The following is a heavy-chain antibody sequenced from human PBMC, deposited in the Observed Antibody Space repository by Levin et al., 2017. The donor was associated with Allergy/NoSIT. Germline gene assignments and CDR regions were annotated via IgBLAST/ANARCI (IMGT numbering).Heavy chain of an antibody. CDR1: GFTFSSYA. V-gene: IGHV3-23*01. J-gene: IGHJ6*02. CDR2: ISGSGGST. Sequence: GESLKISCAASGFTFSSYAMSWVRQAPGKGLEWVSAISGSGGSTYHADPVKGRFTIPRDNSKNTLYLQMNSLRAEDTAVYYCARARPRGHSYGLEPYGMDVWGQGTTVTVSS. D-gene: IGHD5-18*01. CDR3: ARARPRGHSYGLEPYGMDV.